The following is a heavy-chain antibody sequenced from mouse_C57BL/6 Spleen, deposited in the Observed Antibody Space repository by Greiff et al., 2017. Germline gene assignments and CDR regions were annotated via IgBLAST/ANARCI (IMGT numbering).Heavy chain of an antibody. J-gene: IGHJ4*01. Sequence: VKLMESGPGLVQPSQSLSITCTVSGFSLTSYGVHWVRQPPGKGLEWLGVIWSGGSTDYNAAFISRLSISKDNSKSQVFFKMNSLQADDTAIYYCAKKDHYYAMDYWGQGTSVTVSS. CDR1: GFSLTSYG. CDR2: IWSGGST. CDR3: AKKDHYYAMDY. V-gene: IGHV2-4*01.